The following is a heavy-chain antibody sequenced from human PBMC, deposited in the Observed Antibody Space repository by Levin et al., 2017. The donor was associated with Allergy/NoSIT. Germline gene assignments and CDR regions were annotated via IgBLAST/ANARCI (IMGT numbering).Heavy chain of an antibody. V-gene: IGHV3-30-3*01. CDR2: ISYDGSNK. J-gene: IGHJ5*02. CDR1: GFTFSSYA. Sequence: GGSLRLSCAASGFTFSSYAMHWVRQAPGKGLEWVAVISYDGSNKYYADSVKGRFTISRDNSKNTLYLQMNSLRAEDTAVYYCARDATYYYDSSGSTNGFDPWGQGTLVTVSS. D-gene: IGHD3-22*01. CDR3: ARDATYYYDSSGSTNGFDP.